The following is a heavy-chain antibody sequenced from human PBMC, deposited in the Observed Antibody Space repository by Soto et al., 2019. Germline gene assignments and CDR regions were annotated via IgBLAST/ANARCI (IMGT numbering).Heavy chain of an antibody. CDR1: GFTFSSYA. CDR2: ISGTGVSS. V-gene: IGHV3-23*01. J-gene: IGHJ4*02. CDR3: AKPRLVAGLIKYVDFAS. D-gene: IGHD6-19*01. Sequence: VQLLESGGGLVQPGGSLRLACEVSGFTFSSYAMSWVRQAPGKGLEWVAVISGTGVSSHYADSVKGRFTISRDNAKNTLNLEMNSPRAEDTAVYYCAKPRLVAGLIKYVDFASWGQGTLVTVSS.